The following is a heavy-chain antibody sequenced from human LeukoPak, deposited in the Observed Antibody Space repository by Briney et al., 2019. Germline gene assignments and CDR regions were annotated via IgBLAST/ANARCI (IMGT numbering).Heavy chain of an antibody. J-gene: IGHJ6*02. V-gene: IGHV3-74*01. CDR3: TRVDIRGYRSFYHYYGMDV. Sequence: PGGSLRLSCVASGFTFSDYWMHWVRQVPGKGLVWVSRINSDGGTSNYADSVKGRFTISRDNAKHTVYLQMNSLRGEDAAVYYCTRVDIRGYRSFYHYYGMDVWGQGTTVTVSS. CDR1: GFTFSDYW. D-gene: IGHD3-22*01. CDR2: INSDGGTS.